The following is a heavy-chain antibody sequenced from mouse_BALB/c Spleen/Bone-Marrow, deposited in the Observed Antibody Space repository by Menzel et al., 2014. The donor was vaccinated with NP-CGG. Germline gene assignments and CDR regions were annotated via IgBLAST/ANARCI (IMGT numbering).Heavy chain of an antibody. V-gene: IGHV14-3*02. D-gene: IGHD1-1*01. CDR1: GFNIKDTY. CDR2: IDPANGNT. CDR3: ASYSYGYYFDS. J-gene: IGHJ2*01. Sequence: EVKLVESGAELVKPGASVKLSCTASGFNIKDTYMHWVKQRPEQGLEWIGRIDPANGNTKYDPKFQGKATITADTSSNTAYLQLSSQTSEDTAVYYCASYSYGYYFDSWGQGTTLTVSS.